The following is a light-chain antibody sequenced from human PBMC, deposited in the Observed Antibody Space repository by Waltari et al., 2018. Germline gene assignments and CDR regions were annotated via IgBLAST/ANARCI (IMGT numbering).Light chain of an antibody. J-gene: IGKJ3*01. V-gene: IGKV1-39*01. Sequence: DIQMTQSPSSLSASVGDRVTITCRAGQTINTYFNWYQQKPGKAPKILISTTSSLQSGVPSRFSGSGSGTEFTLTISSLQPEDFATYYCQQTYSAPFTFGPGTKVNIK. CDR2: TTS. CDR3: QQTYSAPFT. CDR1: QTINTY.